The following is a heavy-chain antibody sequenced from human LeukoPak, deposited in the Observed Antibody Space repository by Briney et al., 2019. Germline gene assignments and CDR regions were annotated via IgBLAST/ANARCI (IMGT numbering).Heavy chain of an antibody. D-gene: IGHD1-26*01. CDR1: GFTFSSYS. CDR2: ISSSSSYI. CDR3: ARRRYSGSSRHFDY. J-gene: IGHJ4*02. V-gene: IGHV3-21*01. Sequence: GGSLRLSCAASGFTFSSYSMTWVRQAPGKGLEWVSSISSSSSYIYYADSVKGRFTISRDNAKNSLYLQMNSLRAEDTAVYYCARRRYSGSSRHFDYWGQGTLVTVSS.